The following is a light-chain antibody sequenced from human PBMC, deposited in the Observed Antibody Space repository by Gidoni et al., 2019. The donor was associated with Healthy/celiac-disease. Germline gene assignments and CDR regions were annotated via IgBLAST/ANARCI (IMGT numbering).Light chain of an antibody. Sequence: DIQMTQSPSTLSASVGDRVTITCRASQSISSWLAWYQQKPGKAPKLLIYKASSLESGVPSRFSGSGSGTEFTLTISSLQPDDFATYYCQQSNSYSTFGPXTKVDIK. CDR3: QQSNSYST. CDR1: QSISSW. J-gene: IGKJ3*01. V-gene: IGKV1-5*03. CDR2: KAS.